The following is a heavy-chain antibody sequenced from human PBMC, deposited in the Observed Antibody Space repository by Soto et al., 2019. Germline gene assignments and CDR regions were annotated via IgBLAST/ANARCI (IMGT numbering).Heavy chain of an antibody. V-gene: IGHV4-59*12. D-gene: IGHD5-12*01. CDR3: AGGSGHYFYYFDY. CDR2: IYYSGST. Sequence: PSETLSLTCTVSGGSISSYYWTWIRQPPGKALEWIGYIYYSGSTDYSPSLKSRVTISVDTSKNQFSLKLSSVTAADTAVYYCAGGSGHYFYYFDYWGQGAQVTVSS. CDR1: GGSISSYY. J-gene: IGHJ4*02.